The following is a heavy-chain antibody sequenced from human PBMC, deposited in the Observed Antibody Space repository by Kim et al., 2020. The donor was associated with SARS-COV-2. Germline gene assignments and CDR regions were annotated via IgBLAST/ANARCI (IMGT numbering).Heavy chain of an antibody. V-gene: IGHV4-31*03. Sequence: SETLSLTCTVSGGSISSGGYYWSWIRQHPGKGLEWIGYIYYSGSTYYNPSLKSRVTISVDTSKNQFSLKLSSVTAADTAVYYCAIDRGPPAYYGSGSYSRTYYYYSGMDDWGQGTTVTVSS. CDR1: GGSISSGGYY. D-gene: IGHD3-10*01. J-gene: IGHJ6*02. CDR3: AIDRGPPAYYGSGSYSRTYYYYSGMDD. CDR2: IYYSGST.